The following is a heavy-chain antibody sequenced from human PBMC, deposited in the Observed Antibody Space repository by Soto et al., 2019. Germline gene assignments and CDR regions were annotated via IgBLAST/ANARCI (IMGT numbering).Heavy chain of an antibody. V-gene: IGHV1-69*01. J-gene: IGHJ4*02. Sequence: QVQLGPSGAEVKKPGSSVKVSCKASGGTFSSFAISWVLQAPGQGLEWMGGIIPIFGTTNYAQKFQSRVPFTADEYTSTAYMEVTTLGSEYTAVYSCAGDRDRTYDYWGQGTLVTVSS. CDR1: GGTFSSFA. CDR2: IIPIFGTT. CDR3: AGDRDRTYDY.